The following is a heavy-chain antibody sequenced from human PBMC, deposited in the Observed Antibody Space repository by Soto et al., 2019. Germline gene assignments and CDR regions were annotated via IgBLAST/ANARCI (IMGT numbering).Heavy chain of an antibody. J-gene: IGHJ4*02. CDR3: ARSLLQGDF. CDR2: INPNGGST. D-gene: IGHD2-21*01. Sequence: QVQLVQSGAEVKKPGASVKISCKASGYTFIHYYIHWVRQAPGQGLEWMAIINPNGGSTNYAQKFHGRVTVTSDPSTTTVSMELNSLESDDTAVYFCARSLLQGDFWGQGTLVTVSS. CDR1: GYTFIHYY. V-gene: IGHV1-46*01.